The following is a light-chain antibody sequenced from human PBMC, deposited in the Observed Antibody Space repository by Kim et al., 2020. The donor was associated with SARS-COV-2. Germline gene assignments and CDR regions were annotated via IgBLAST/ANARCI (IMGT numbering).Light chain of an antibody. V-gene: IGLV1-44*01. CDR1: TSNIGRDT. Sequence: GQRVNISCSGSTSNIGRDTVNWYQQLPGTAPKLLIYSNNQRPSGVPDRFSGSKSGTSASLAISGLQSEDEADYYCAAWDDSLNGPVFGGGTQLTVL. CDR3: AAWDDSLNGPV. J-gene: IGLJ2*01. CDR2: SNN.